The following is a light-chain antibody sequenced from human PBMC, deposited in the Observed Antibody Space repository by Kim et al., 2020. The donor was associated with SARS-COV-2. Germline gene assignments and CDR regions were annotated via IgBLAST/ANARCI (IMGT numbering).Light chain of an antibody. CDR3: LQDYTYPWT. J-gene: IGKJ1*01. CDR1: QAIRND. Sequence: IQMTQSPSSLCASVGDTVTITCRASQAIRNDLGWYQQKPGKAPKVLIAAASILQTGVPSRFSGSGSGTDFTLTINSLQPEDFATYYCLQDYTYPWTFGQGTKVDIK. V-gene: IGKV1-6*01. CDR2: AAS.